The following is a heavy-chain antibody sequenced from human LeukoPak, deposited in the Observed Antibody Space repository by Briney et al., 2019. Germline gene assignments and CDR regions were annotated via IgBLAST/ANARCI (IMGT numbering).Heavy chain of an antibody. CDR1: GGTFSSYA. CDR2: IIPIFGTA. CDR3: ARVGDDFWSGKRFYYYYYMDV. Sequence: SVKVSCKASGGTFSSYAISWVRQAPGQGLEWMGGIIPIFGTANYAQKFQGRVTITADESTSTAYMELSSLRSEDTAVYYCARVGDDFWSGKRFYYYYYMDVWGKGTMVTVSS. V-gene: IGHV1-69*13. D-gene: IGHD3-3*01. J-gene: IGHJ6*03.